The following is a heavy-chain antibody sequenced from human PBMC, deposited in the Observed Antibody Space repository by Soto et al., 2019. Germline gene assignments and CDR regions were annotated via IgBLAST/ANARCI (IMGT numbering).Heavy chain of an antibody. CDR3: ARDMLKQPLVGCHDNWFDP. CDR2: ISAKHGNT. Sequence: QVLLVQSGAEIKKPGASVQVSCKASGYSFTSYGINWVRQAPGQGREWMGWISAKHGNTHYAQKLQGRVTMTTDTSTSTASMELRRLTSDDTAVYYSARDMLKQPLVGCHDNWFDPWGQGTLVPVSS. J-gene: IGHJ5*01. D-gene: IGHD3-10*02. V-gene: IGHV1-18*01. CDR1: GYSFTSYG.